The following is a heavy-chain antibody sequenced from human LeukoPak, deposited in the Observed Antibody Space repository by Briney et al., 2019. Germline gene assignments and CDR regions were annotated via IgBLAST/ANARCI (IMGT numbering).Heavy chain of an antibody. Sequence: GGSLRLSCAASGFTFSSYEMNWVRQAPEKGLEWVSYISSSGSTIYYADSVKGRFTISRDNAKNSLYLQMNSLRAEDTAVYYCARGRAGNYYYYGMDVWGQGTTVTVSS. CDR2: ISSSGSTI. CDR3: ARGRAGNYYYYGMDV. V-gene: IGHV3-48*03. J-gene: IGHJ6*02. D-gene: IGHD6-19*01. CDR1: GFTFSSYE.